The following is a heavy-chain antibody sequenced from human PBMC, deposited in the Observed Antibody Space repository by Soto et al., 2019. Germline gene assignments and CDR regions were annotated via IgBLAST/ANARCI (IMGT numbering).Heavy chain of an antibody. J-gene: IGHJ4*02. CDR1: GGSISSGDYY. D-gene: IGHD3-22*01. CDR3: ARDYRPTYYYDSGGYYPPTYFDS. Sequence: QVQLQESGPGLLKTSQTLSLTCTVSGGSISSGDYYWSWIRQSPGRAREGMGSTLSRGRTNYNPSLQSRVTMSVDTSKNLFSLRLSSVTAADTAVYFCARDYRPTYYYDSGGYYPPTYFDSWGQGALVTVSS. CDR2: TLSRGRT. V-gene: IGHV4-30-4*08.